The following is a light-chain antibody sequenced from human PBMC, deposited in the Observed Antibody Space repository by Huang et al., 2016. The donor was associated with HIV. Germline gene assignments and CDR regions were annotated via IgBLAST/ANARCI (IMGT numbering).Light chain of an antibody. CDR1: QSISTY. V-gene: IGKV1-39*01. J-gene: IGKJ5*01. CDR3: QQSYSALSS. CDR2: SAS. Sequence: IQMTQSPTSLSASVGDRVSITCRASQSISTYVNWYQQKPGKAQKLIIASASSLHSGWPWRFSGSVSGTDFTLTIKGLQLDDFATYCCQQSYSALSSFGPGTRL.